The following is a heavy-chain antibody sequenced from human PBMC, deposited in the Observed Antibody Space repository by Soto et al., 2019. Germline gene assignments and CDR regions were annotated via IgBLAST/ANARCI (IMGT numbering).Heavy chain of an antibody. CDR3: ARARFPDYSSGWYPVGNLVHPTFEFDP. V-gene: IGHV1-46*03. CDR1: GYTFTSYY. CDR2: INPSGGST. Sequence: ASVKVSCKASGYTFTSYYMHWVRQAPGQGLEWMGIINPSGGSTSYAQKFQGRVTMTRDTSTSTVYMELSSLRSEDTAVYYCARARFPDYSSGWYPVGNLVHPTFEFDPWGQGTLVTVSS. J-gene: IGHJ5*02. D-gene: IGHD6-19*01.